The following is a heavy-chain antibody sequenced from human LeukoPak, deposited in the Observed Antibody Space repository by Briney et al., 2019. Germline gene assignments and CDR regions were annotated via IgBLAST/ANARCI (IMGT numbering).Heavy chain of an antibody. Sequence: ASVKVSCKASGYTFTSYYMHWVRQAPGQGLEWMGIINPTYGSTTYAQKFQGRVTMTRDTSTSTVYMELSSLRAEDTAVYYCAKIKPRGPIVVVITGFDYWGQGTLVTVSS. V-gene: IGHV1-46*01. CDR2: INPTYGST. CDR3: AKIKPRGPIVVVITGFDY. J-gene: IGHJ4*02. D-gene: IGHD3-22*01. CDR1: GYTFTSYY.